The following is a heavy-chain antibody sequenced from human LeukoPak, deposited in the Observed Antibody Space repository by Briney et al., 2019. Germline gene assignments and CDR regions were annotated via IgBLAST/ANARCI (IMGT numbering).Heavy chain of an antibody. CDR2: ISGDGGST. D-gene: IGHD6-19*01. J-gene: IGHJ4*02. Sequence: PGGSLRLSCAAPGFMFHDYAIHWVRQAPRNGLEWVSLISGDGGSTFYADSVKGRFTISRDNSKNSLYLQMNSLRSDDTALYYCARESESSGWYDYWGQGTLVTVSS. CDR3: ARESESSGWYDY. CDR1: GFMFHDYA. V-gene: IGHV3-43*02.